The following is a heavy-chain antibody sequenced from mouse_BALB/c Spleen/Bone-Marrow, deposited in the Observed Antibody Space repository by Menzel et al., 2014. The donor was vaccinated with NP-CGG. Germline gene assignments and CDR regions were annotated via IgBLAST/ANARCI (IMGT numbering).Heavy chain of an antibody. CDR3: TTVVRFAC. CDR1: GYTFTNYY. V-gene: IGHV1S16*01. Sequence: SGAELVKPGTSVKLSCKASGYTFTNYYIYWVKQRPGQGLEWIGEINPTNGGTNFNEKFKTKATLTVDKSSSTAYMQLSSLTSEDSAVYSCTTVVRFACWGQGTLVTVSA. CDR2: INPTNGGT. J-gene: IGHJ3*01. D-gene: IGHD2-14*01.